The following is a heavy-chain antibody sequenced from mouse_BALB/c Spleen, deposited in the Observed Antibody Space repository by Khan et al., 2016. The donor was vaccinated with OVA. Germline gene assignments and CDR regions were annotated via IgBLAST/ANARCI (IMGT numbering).Heavy chain of an antibody. CDR3: ARNGCGSMCAMDY. Sequence: QVQLKQSGAELVRPGASVKLSCKTSGYTFTSYWIHWVKQRSGQGLEWVANIYPGTGSIHYNEKFKVKATVTADKSSSTAYMHLSSLKSEDSAVYFCARNGCGSMCAMDYWGQGTSVTVSS. CDR1: GYTFTSYW. V-gene: IGHV1S132*01. J-gene: IGHJ4*01. CDR2: IYPGTGSI. D-gene: IGHD1-1*01.